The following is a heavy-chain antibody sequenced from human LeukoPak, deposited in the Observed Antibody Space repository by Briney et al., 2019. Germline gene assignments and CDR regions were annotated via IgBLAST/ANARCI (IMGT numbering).Heavy chain of an antibody. D-gene: IGHD3-16*02. V-gene: IGHV5-51*01. Sequence: GESLKISCEGSGYSFTNSWIGWVRQMPGKGLQWMGIISPGDSDTRYSPSFQGQVTISADKSISTAYLQWSSLKASDTAMYYCARVGGVMITFGGVIVPKYFDYWGQGTLVTVSS. J-gene: IGHJ4*02. CDR1: GYSFTNSW. CDR2: ISPGDSDT. CDR3: ARVGGVMITFGGVIVPKYFDY.